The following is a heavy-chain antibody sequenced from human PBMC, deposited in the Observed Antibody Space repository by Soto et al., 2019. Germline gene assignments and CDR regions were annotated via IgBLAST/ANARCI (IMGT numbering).Heavy chain of an antibody. J-gene: IGHJ4*02. V-gene: IGHV3-30*02. CDR3: AKDTLREISTNYFPVDY. D-gene: IGHD3-9*01. CDR1: GFPFSNYG. CDR2: ISHDGSRE. Sequence: GGSLRLFCVASGFPFSNYGIHWVRQAPGEGLVWVGFISHDGSREQCAGSVKGRVSISRNHSDNTSFLQMSSLRHDDTAVYYCAKDTLREISTNYFPVDYWSQGTLVTVSS.